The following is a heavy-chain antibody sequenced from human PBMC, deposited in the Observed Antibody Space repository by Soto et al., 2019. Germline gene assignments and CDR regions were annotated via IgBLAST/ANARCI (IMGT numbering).Heavy chain of an antibody. CDR3: AHRVLRTVFGVVTTTAIYFCF. D-gene: IGHD3-3*01. V-gene: IGHV2-5*02. CDR2: IYWDDDK. CDR1: GFSLTTSGVG. Sequence: QITLNESGPTVVRPTETLTLTCRFSGFSLTTSGVGVGWILQSPGKAPEWLALIYWDDDKRYSASLKSRLTITKDSSKNQVVLTVSDLDPTDTSTYYCAHRVLRTVFGVVTTTAIYFCFWGQGTPVAVSS. J-gene: IGHJ4*02.